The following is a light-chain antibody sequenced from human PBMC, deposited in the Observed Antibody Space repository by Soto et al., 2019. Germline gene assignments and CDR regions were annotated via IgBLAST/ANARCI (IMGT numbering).Light chain of an antibody. CDR2: EVS. V-gene: IGLV2-14*01. CDR3: CSYTDTSARV. CDR1: SSDVGGYDY. Sequence: QSALTQPASVSGSPGQSITISCTSTSSDVGGYDYVSWYLQHPGKAPKLLIYEVSNRPSGVSYRFSGSKSGNTASLTISGLQAADEADYYCCSYTDTSARVFGGGTKLTVL. J-gene: IGLJ2*01.